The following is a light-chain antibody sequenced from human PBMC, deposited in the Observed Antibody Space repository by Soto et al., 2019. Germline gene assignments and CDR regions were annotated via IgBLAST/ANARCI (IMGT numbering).Light chain of an antibody. CDR2: DDN. CDR3: GAWDSTLSDYV. Sequence: QSVLTQPPSVSAAPGQKVTISCSGSSSNSGGNSVSWYQQLPGTTPKLLIYDDNKRPSGIPDRFSGSKSGTSATLGITGFQTGDAADYYCGAWDSTLSDYVFGNGTKLTV. V-gene: IGLV1-51*01. J-gene: IGLJ1*01. CDR1: SSNSGGNS.